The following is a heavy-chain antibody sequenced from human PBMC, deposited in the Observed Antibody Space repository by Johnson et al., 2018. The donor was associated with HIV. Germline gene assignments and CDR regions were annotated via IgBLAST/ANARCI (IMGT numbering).Heavy chain of an antibody. Sequence: VQLVESGGGLVQPGGSLRLSCAASGFSLSFYEMNWVRQAPGKGLEWVSYISSSGGTMYYADSVKGRFTISRDNAKNSLYLQMFSLRAEDTAVYYCARSGHYELNAFDIWGQGTMVTVSS. CDR1: GFSLSFYE. CDR3: ARSGHYELNAFDI. J-gene: IGHJ3*02. D-gene: IGHD4-17*01. CDR2: ISSSGGTM. V-gene: IGHV3-48*03.